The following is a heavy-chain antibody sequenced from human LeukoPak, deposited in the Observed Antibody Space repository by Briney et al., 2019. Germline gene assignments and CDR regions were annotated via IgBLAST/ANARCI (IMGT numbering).Heavy chain of an antibody. CDR3: TKELAVANIRTPPQH. D-gene: IGHD6-19*01. CDR2: IWDDGSNK. V-gene: IGHV3-33*06. CDR1: GFTLRGST. Sequence: QPGRSLRLSCAAPGFTLRGSTRPGVRKAPGKGLEWVAVIWDDGSNKYYAASVKGRFTISRDNSKNTVYLQMNSLRAEDTAVYFCTKELAVANIRTPPQHWGQGTLLTVSS. J-gene: IGHJ1*01.